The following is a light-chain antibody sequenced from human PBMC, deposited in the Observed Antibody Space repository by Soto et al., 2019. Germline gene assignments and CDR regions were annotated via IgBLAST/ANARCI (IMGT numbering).Light chain of an antibody. CDR3: SSYTPNSTYV. V-gene: IGLV2-14*01. Sequence: QSALTQPASVSGSPGQSITISCTGTSSDVGGYNYVSWYQQHPGKAPKLMIYDVTYRPSWDSNRFSGSKSGNTASLTISGLQAEDDADYYCSSYTPNSTYVFGTGTKLTVL. CDR2: DVT. J-gene: IGLJ1*01. CDR1: SSDVGGYNY.